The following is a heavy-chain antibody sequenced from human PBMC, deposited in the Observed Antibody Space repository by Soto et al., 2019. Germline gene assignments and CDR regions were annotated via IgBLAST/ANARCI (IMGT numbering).Heavy chain of an antibody. Sequence: ASVKVSCKASGYTFTSYDINWVRQATGQGLEWMGWMNPNSGNTGYAQKFQGRVTMTRNTSISTAYMELSSLRSENTAVYYCATEPDTAMWGFDPWGQGTLVTVSS. D-gene: IGHD5-18*01. CDR3: ATEPDTAMWGFDP. CDR2: MNPNSGNT. V-gene: IGHV1-8*01. J-gene: IGHJ5*02. CDR1: GYTFTSYD.